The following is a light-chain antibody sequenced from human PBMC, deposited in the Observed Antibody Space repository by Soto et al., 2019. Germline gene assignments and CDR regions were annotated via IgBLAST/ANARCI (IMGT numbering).Light chain of an antibody. V-gene: IGKV3-20*01. CDR2: GAS. J-gene: IGKJ2*01. Sequence: EIVLTQSPGTLSLSPGERATLSCRASQSVSSNFLAWYQQKPGQPPRLLMYGASSRATSIPDRFSGSGSGTDFTLTISRLEPEDLAVYYCQHYGPPRYTFGQGTKLESK. CDR1: QSVSSNF. CDR3: QHYGPPRYT.